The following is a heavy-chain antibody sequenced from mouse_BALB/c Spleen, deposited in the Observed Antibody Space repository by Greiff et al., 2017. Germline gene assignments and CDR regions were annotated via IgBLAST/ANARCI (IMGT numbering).Heavy chain of an antibody. V-gene: IGHV1-7*01. CDR3: ARSPLYGNYYYYAMDY. CDR1: GYTFTSYW. J-gene: IGHJ4*01. Sequence: QVQLQQSGAELAKPGASVKMSCKASGYTFTSYWMHWVKQRPGQGLEWIGYINPSTGYTEYNQKFKDKATLTADKSSSTAYMQLSSLTSEDSAVYYCARSPLYGNYYYYAMDYWGQGTSVTVSS. D-gene: IGHD2-1*01. CDR2: INPSTGYT.